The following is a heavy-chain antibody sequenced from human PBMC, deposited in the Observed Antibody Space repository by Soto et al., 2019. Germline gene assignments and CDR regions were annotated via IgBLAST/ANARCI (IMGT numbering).Heavy chain of an antibody. CDR2: INPSGGST. J-gene: IGHJ3*02. CDR3: ARDQLPLAARPPDAFDI. V-gene: IGHV1-46*01. Sequence: GASVKVSCKASGYTFTSYYMHWVRQAPGQGLEWMGIINPSGGSTSYAQKFQGRVTMTRDTSPSTVYMELSSLRSEDTAVYYCARDQLPLAARPPDAFDIWGQGTMVTVSS. D-gene: IGHD6-6*01. CDR1: GYTFTSYY.